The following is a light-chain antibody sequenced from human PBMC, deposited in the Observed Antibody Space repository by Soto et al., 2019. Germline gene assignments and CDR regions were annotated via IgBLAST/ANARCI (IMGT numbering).Light chain of an antibody. V-gene: IGKV3-11*01. CDR1: HSVFTY. CDR3: QQRSTWPPA. CDR2: DAS. J-gene: IGKJ2*01. Sequence: DTVLTQSPATLSLSPGERATLSSRASHSVFTYLAWYQHKPGQAPRLLIYDASKRATGIPARFSGSGSGTDFTLTISSLEPEEFALYYCQQRSTWPPAFGQGTKVEIK.